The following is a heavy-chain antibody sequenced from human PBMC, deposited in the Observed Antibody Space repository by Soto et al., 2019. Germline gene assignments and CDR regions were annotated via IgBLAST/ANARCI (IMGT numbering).Heavy chain of an antibody. Sequence: QVPLVQSGPEVRKPGDAVKVSCKASGYTFTSHGVSWVRQAPGQGLEWMGWISTFNGNAHYAQHLQGRLTMTTDTSTSTAYMELKSLTSDDTAVSYCARHVGYSSGLFLDWGQGTLVTVSS. V-gene: IGHV1-18*04. CDR1: GYTFTSHG. CDR3: ARHVGYSSGLFLD. CDR2: ISTFNGNA. D-gene: IGHD6-19*01. J-gene: IGHJ4*02.